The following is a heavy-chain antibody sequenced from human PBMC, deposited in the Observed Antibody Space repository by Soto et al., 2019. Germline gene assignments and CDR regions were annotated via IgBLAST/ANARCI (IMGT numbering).Heavy chain of an antibody. D-gene: IGHD3-3*01. J-gene: IGHJ4*02. CDR2: SRDKAQGYST. CDR1: GFSLSDHY. CDR3: TSLYYGH. Sequence: GSLRLSCAASGFSLSDHYIDWVRQAPGKGLEWVGRSRDKAQGYSTEYAASVKGRFTISRDESQNTLYLQMNSLKTEDTAVYYCTSLYYGHWGQGTLVTVSS. V-gene: IGHV3-72*01.